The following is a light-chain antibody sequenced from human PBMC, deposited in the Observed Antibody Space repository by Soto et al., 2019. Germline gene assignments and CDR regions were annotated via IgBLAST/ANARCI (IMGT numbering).Light chain of an antibody. CDR2: DAS. CDR3: CSYAGSYTLYV. CDR1: SSDVGGYNY. Sequence: QSALTQPRSVSGSPGQSVTISCTGTSSDVGGYNYVSWYQQHPGKAPKLMIYDASKRPSGVPDRFSGSKSGNTASLTISGLQAEDEADYYCCSYAGSYTLYVFGTGTKVTV. J-gene: IGLJ1*01. V-gene: IGLV2-11*01.